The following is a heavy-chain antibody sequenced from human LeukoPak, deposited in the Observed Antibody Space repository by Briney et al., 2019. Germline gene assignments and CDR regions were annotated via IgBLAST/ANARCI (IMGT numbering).Heavy chain of an antibody. CDR3: ARDAGGSTVTTSDFDY. CDR1: GFTFSSYA. J-gene: IGHJ4*02. V-gene: IGHV3-30-3*01. Sequence: PGRSLRLSCAASGFTFSSYAMHWVRQAPGKGLEWAAVISYDGSNKYYADSVKGRFTISRDNSKNTLYLQMNSLRAEDTAVYYCARDAGGSTVTTSDFDYWGQGTLVTVSS. D-gene: IGHD4-17*01. CDR2: ISYDGSNK.